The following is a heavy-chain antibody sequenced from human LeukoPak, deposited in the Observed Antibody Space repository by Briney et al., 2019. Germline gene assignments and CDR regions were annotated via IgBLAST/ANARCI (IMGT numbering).Heavy chain of an antibody. CDR2: ISSSSSYI. Sequence: PGGSLRLSCAASGFTFSSYSMNWVRQAPGKGLEWVSSISSSSSYIYYADSVKGRFTISRDNSKNTLYLQMNSLRAEDTAVYYCAKAGAVVVVAAKYFDYWGQGTLVTVSS. CDR1: GFTFSSYS. D-gene: IGHD2-15*01. J-gene: IGHJ4*02. V-gene: IGHV3-21*04. CDR3: AKAGAVVVVAAKYFDY.